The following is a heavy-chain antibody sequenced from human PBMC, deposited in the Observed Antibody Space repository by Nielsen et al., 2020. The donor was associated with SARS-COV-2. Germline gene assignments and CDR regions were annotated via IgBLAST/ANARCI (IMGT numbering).Heavy chain of an antibody. D-gene: IGHD3-3*01. V-gene: IGHV4-34*01. CDR1: GGSFSGYY. CDR2: INHSGST. CDR3: ARGYDFWSGYYNWFDP. Sequence: SETLSLTCAVYGGSFSGYYWSWIRQPPGKGLEWIGEINHSGSTNYNPSLKSRVTISVDTSKNQFSLKLSSVTAADTAVYYCARGYDFWSGYYNWFDPWGQGTLVTVSS. J-gene: IGHJ5*02.